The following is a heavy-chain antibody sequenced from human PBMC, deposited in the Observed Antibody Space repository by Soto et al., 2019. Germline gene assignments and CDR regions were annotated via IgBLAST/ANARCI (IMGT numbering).Heavy chain of an antibody. J-gene: IGHJ4*02. CDR3: AKDHVRGMIGGYYFDY. V-gene: IGHV3-23*01. D-gene: IGHD2-15*01. CDR2: ISGSGGST. Sequence: PGGSLRLSCVASGFTFSSYAMSWVRQAPGKGLEWVSAISGSGGSTYYADSVKGRFTISRDNSKNTLYLQMNSLRAEDTAVYYCAKDHVRGMIGGYYFDYWGQGTLVTVSS. CDR1: GFTFSSYA.